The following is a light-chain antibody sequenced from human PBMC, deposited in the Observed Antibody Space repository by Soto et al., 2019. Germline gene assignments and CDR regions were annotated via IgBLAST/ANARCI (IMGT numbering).Light chain of an antibody. Sequence: DMRKTHPLSTVQANGKEKVTSTVRARQIISFSLAWYQQKPGKAPKLLIYGASTWESGVPSRFSGSESGTDFILTISGLEPDDFAIYYCQQYDGYPVTFGEGTKVDIK. V-gene: IGKV1-5*01. CDR2: GAS. CDR3: QQYDGYPVT. CDR1: QIISFS. J-gene: IGKJ4*02.